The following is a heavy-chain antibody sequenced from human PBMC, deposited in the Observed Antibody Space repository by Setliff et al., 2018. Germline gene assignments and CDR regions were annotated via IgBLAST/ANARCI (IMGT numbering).Heavy chain of an antibody. CDR2: IYSGGDT. V-gene: IGHV3-66*01. CDR3: VRDGGTAMVKTYYYGLDV. D-gene: IGHD5-18*01. Sequence: GGSLRLSCAASGFTVNSHFVSWVRQAPGKGLEWVSVIYSGGDTYYSDSVKGRFTISRDNNNNTLSLQMNSLRAEDAAVYHCVRDGGTAMVKTYYYGLDVWGQGTTVTVSS. J-gene: IGHJ6*02. CDR1: GFTVNSHF.